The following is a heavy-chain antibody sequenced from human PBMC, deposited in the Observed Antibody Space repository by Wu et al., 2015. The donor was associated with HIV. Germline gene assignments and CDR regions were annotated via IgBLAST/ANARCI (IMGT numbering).Heavy chain of an antibody. CDR3: ARDVGWGLEY. Sequence: QVQLVQSGGEVKKPGAAVRVSCKASGYSFTNYGISWVRQAPGQGLEWMGWISGYNGNTNYAQKLEDRFIMTTDTSTTTVYMELRSLGSDDTAVYYCARDVGWGLEYWGQGTLVTSPQ. CDR1: GYSFTNYG. V-gene: IGHV1-18*01. D-gene: IGHD2-21*02. CDR2: ISGYNGNT. J-gene: IGHJ4*02.